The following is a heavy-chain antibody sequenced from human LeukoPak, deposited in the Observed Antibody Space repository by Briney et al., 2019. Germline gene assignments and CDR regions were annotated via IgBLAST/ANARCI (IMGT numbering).Heavy chain of an antibody. J-gene: IGHJ4*02. CDR1: GYTFTSYA. CDR2: INAGNGNT. Sequence: ASVKVSCKASGYTFTSYAMHWVRQAPGQRLEWMGWINAGNGNTKYSQKFQGRVTITRDTSASTAYMELSSLRSEDTAVYYCARDPGQWLVRLYYFDYWGQGTLVTVSS. V-gene: IGHV1-3*01. D-gene: IGHD6-19*01. CDR3: ARDPGQWLVRLYYFDY.